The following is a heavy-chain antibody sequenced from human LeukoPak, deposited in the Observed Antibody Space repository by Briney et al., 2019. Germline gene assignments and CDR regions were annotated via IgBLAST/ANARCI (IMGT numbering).Heavy chain of an antibody. CDR2: IYHGGST. Sequence: PPETLSLTSAVPGYSISRGYYWGWIRQPPGKGPKWIGSIYHGGSTYYDPSVKSRVTISVDTSKNQFSLKMSSVTAADTAVYYCAREGRTTAAGNEYWGRGTLVTVSS. CDR3: AREGRTTAAGNEY. V-gene: IGHV4-38-2*02. CDR1: GYSISRGYY. D-gene: IGHD4-17*01. J-gene: IGHJ4*02.